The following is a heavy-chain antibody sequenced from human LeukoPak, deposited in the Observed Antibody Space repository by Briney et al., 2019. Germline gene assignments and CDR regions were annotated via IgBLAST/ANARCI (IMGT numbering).Heavy chain of an antibody. J-gene: IGHJ6*02. CDR1: GFTFSDYY. CDR2: ISSSGSTI. Sequence: GGSLRLSCAASGFTFSDYYMSWIRQAPGKGLEWVSYISSSGSTIYYADSVKGRFTISRDNAKNSLYLQMNSLRAVDTAVYYCAKDSGIVGATSSWYYYYGMDVWGQGTTVTVSS. CDR3: AKDSGIVGATSSWYYYYGMDV. V-gene: IGHV3-11*01. D-gene: IGHD1-26*01.